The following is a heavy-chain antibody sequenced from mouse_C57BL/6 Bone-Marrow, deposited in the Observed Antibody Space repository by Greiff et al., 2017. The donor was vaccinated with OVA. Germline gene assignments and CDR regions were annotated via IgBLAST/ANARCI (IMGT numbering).Heavy chain of an antibody. CDR2: ISYDGSN. CDR1: GYSITSGYY. CDR3: AGDPRDGYLVAY. D-gene: IGHD2-3*01. Sequence: DVQLQESGPGLVKPSQSLSLTCSVTGYSITSGYYWNWIRQFPGNKLEWMGYISYDGSNNYNPSLKNRISITRDTSKNQFFLKLNSVTTEDTATYYWAGDPRDGYLVAYWGQGTLVTVSA. V-gene: IGHV3-6*01. J-gene: IGHJ3*01.